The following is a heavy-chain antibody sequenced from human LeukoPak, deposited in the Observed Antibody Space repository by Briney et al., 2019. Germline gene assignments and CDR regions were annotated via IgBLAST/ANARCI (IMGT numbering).Heavy chain of an antibody. CDR2: ISSSSSYI. Sequence: GGSLRLSCAASRFTFSIYSMNWVRQAPGKGLEWVSSISSSSSYIYYADSVKGRFTISRDNAKNSLYLQMNSLRAEDTAVYYCARDDFWSGYYYYYYGLDVWGQGTTVTVSS. D-gene: IGHD3-3*01. CDR3: ARDDFWSGYYYYYYGLDV. CDR1: RFTFSIYS. V-gene: IGHV3-21*01. J-gene: IGHJ6*02.